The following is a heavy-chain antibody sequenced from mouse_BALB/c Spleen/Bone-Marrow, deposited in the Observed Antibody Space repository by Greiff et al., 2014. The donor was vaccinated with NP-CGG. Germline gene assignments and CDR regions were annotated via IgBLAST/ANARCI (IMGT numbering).Heavy chain of an antibody. V-gene: IGHV1-69*02. CDR2: IYPSDSYT. CDR3: TRDDGGFAY. J-gene: IGHJ3*01. D-gene: IGHD1-1*02. CDR1: GYTFTSYW. Sequence: QVQLQQPGTDLVRPGASVKLSCKASGYTFTSYWINWVKQRPGQGLGWIGNIYPSDSYTNYNQKFKDKATLTVDKSSSTAYMHLSSPTSEDSAVYYCTRDDGGFAYWGQGTLVTVSA.